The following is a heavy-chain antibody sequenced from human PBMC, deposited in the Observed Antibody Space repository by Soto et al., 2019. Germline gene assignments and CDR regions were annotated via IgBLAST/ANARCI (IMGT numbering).Heavy chain of an antibody. D-gene: IGHD3-3*01. V-gene: IGHV3-30-3*01. CDR1: GFTFSSYA. CDR3: ARDRRFLDV. CDR2: ISYDGSNK. J-gene: IGHJ6*02. Sequence: GGSLRLSCAASGFTFSSYAMHWVRQAPGKGLEWVAVISYDGSNKYYADSVKGRFTISRDNSKNTLYLQMNSLRAEDTAVYYCARDRRFLDVWGQGTTVTVSS.